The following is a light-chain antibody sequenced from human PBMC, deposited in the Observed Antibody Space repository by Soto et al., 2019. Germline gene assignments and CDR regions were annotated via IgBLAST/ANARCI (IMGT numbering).Light chain of an antibody. V-gene: IGLV1-44*01. J-gene: IGLJ2*01. CDR2: SND. Sequence: QSVLTQSPSASGTPGQRVSISCSGGSSNIGSTAVDWYQQVPGMAPKLLIYSNDQRPSGVPDRFSGSKSGTSGSLVISGLQAEDEADYFCATWDYDLNGVVFGGGTQLTVL. CDR3: ATWDYDLNGVV. CDR1: SSNIGSTA.